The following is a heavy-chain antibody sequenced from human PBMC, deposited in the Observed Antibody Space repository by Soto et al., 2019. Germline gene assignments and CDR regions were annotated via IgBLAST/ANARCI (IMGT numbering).Heavy chain of an antibody. CDR2: IYYSGNT. D-gene: IGHD3-10*01. J-gene: IGHJ6*02. CDR1: GGSISSGYYY. V-gene: IGHV4-30-4*02. Sequence: SETLSLTCSVSGGSISSGYYYWSWIRQPPGKGLEWIGNIYYSGNTYYNPSLKSRVIISIDTSKNQFSLKLSSVTAADTAVYYCTGSRGSSYYYYGMDVWGQGTTVTVSS. CDR3: TGSRGSSYYYYGMDV.